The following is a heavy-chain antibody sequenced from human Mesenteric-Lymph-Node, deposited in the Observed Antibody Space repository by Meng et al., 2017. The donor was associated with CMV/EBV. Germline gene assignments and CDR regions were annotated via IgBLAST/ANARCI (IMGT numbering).Heavy chain of an antibody. CDR2: VSTTGDTI. CDR1: GFSFSAYY. Sequence: SGFSFSAYYMTWIRQSPVRGLEWVSYVSTTGDTIFYVDSVKGRFTISRDNAKNSLFLQMNGLTVEDTAIYYCARMTTSMTAYDHVDHWGQGTLVTVSS. V-gene: IGHV3-11*01. D-gene: IGHD2-21*02. CDR3: ARMTTSMTAYDHVDH. J-gene: IGHJ4*02.